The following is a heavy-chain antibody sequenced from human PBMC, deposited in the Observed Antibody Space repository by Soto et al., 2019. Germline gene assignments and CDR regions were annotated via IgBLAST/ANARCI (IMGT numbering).Heavy chain of an antibody. CDR3: AREVAPDAFDI. V-gene: IGHV4-31*03. J-gene: IGHJ3*02. Sequence: PAKTLSLTCTVSGGSISSGGYYWMWIRQHPGKGLEWIGYIYYSGSTYYNPSLKSRVTISVDTSKNQFSLKLSSVTAADTAVYYCAREVAPDAFDIWGQGTMVTVS. CDR2: IYYSGST. D-gene: IGHD2-15*01. CDR1: GGSISSGGYY.